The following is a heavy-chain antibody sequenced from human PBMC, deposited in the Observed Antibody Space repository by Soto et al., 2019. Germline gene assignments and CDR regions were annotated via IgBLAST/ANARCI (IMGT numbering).Heavy chain of an antibody. D-gene: IGHD3-3*01. Sequence: PXGSLKLSGAASGFTFSSYEMNGVRQAPGKGLEWVSYISSSGSTIYYADSVKGRFTISRDNAKNSPYLQMNSLRAEDTAVYYCARDNYDFWSGYSGHYYYGMDVWGQGTTVTVSS. J-gene: IGHJ6*02. CDR2: ISSSGSTI. CDR3: ARDNYDFWSGYSGHYYYGMDV. CDR1: GFTFSSYE. V-gene: IGHV3-48*03.